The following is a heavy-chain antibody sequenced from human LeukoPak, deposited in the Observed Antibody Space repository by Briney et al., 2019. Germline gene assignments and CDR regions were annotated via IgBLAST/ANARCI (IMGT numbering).Heavy chain of an antibody. CDR3: AREGGGYCSSTCWYPDY. Sequence: SETLSLTCAVYGGSFRGYYWSWIRHPPGKGLEWIGEINHSGITKYNPSPKSRVTISVDTSKKQFSLKLSSVTAAGTAVYYCAREGGGYCSSTCWYPDYWGQGTLVTVSS. CDR2: INHSGIT. CDR1: GGSFRGYY. D-gene: IGHD2-2*01. J-gene: IGHJ4*02. V-gene: IGHV4-34*01.